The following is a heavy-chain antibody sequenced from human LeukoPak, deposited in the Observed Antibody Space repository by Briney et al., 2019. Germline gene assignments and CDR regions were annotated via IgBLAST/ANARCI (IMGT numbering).Heavy chain of an antibody. D-gene: IGHD4-17*01. CDR1: AYTFTIYD. CDR3: ARGGYGDYCDY. Sequence: AAGTVSFTGAAYTFTIYDISRERHAPAQGMEWMGWISAYNGNTNYAQKLQGRVTMTTDTSTSTAYMELRSLRSDDTAVYYCARGGYGDYCDYWGQGTLVTVSS. J-gene: IGHJ4*02. CDR2: ISAYNGNT. V-gene: IGHV1-18*01.